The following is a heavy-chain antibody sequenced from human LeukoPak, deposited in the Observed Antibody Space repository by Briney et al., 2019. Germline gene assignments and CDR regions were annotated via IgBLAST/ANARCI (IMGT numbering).Heavy chain of an antibody. CDR3: ASPMWDTAIHDY. V-gene: IGHV3-74*01. Sequence: GGSLRLSCAASGFTISSHWMHWVRQAPGKGLVWVSRINSDGSITSYADSVKGRFTISRDNAKDTLYLQMNSLRAEDAAVYYCASPMWDTAIHDYWGQGTLVTVSS. J-gene: IGHJ4*02. CDR2: INSDGSIT. CDR1: GFTISSHW. D-gene: IGHD5-18*01.